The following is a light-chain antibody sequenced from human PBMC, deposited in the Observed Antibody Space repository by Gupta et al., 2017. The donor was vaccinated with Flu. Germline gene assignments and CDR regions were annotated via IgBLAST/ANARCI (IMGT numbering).Light chain of an antibody. Sequence: ERATLSCRASQSVSGNLAWYQQKPGQAPRLLIYGASTRATGIPARFSGSGSGTEFTLTISGLQSEDFAVYYCQQYNNWPPITFGQGTLLEIK. CDR3: QQYNNWPPIT. CDR1: QSVSGN. J-gene: IGKJ5*01. V-gene: IGKV3-15*01. CDR2: GAS.